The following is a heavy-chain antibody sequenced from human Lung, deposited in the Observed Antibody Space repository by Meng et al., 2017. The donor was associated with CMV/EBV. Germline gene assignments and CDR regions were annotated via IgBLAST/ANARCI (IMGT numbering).Heavy chain of an antibody. J-gene: IGHJ4*02. Sequence: ASXXVSXKASGYTFTNYDIHWVRQATGQGLEWMGWVNPHSGDTGYAQRCQGRVTMTSDTSISTAYLELSSPRTEDTAIDYCARGQTYLASTGIDHWGQGILVPSPQ. CDR3: ARGQTYLASTGIDH. D-gene: IGHD1-1*01. V-gene: IGHV1-8*01. CDR1: GYTFTNYD. CDR2: VNPHSGDT.